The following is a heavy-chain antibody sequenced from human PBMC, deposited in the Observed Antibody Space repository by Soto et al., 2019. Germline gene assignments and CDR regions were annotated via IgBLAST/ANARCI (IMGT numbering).Heavy chain of an antibody. D-gene: IGHD5-12*01. J-gene: IGHJ4*02. CDR2: IHYRGST. CDR1: GASISDYY. V-gene: IGHV4-59*01. CDR3: ARDSVGSGYD. Sequence: QVQLQESGPGLVKPSETLSLSCTVSGASISDYYWSWIRQPPGKRPEWIGYIHYRGSTNYNPSLTSRVTKSVDTSNNQFSRRLTSVTAADTALYYCARDSVGSGYDWGQGTLVTVSS.